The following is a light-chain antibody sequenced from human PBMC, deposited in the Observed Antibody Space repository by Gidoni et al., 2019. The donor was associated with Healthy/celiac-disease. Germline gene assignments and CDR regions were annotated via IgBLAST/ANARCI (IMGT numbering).Light chain of an antibody. J-gene: IGKJ1*01. CDR3: QQYNNWRT. V-gene: IGKV3-15*01. Sequence: EIVMTQSPATLSVSPGERATLSCMASQRVSSNLAWYQQKTGQAPRLLIYGASTRATGIPARFSGSGSGTEFTLTISSLQSEDFAVYYCQQYNNWRTFGQGTKVEIK. CDR2: GAS. CDR1: QRVSSN.